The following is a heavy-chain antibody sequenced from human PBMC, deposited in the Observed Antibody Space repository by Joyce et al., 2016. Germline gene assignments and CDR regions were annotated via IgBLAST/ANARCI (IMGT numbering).Heavy chain of an antibody. Sequence: EVQLVESGGGLVQPGGSLRLSCAASGFSFSGYWIHWVRQAPGKGLVWVSRINTDGSRQRFAESVKGRFTISRENAKNTLYLQMNSLRAEDTAVYYCVRGISARPGGPNWFDPWGQGTLVTVSS. J-gene: IGHJ5*02. CDR3: VRGISARPGGPNWFDP. V-gene: IGHV3-74*01. D-gene: IGHD6-6*01. CDR2: INTDGSRQ. CDR1: GFSFSGYW.